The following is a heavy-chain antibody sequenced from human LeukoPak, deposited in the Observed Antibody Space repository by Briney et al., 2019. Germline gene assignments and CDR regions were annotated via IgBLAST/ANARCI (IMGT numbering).Heavy chain of an antibody. CDR1: GFTFSSHA. CDR3: ARGYSRAAFDI. Sequence: PGGSLRLSCAASGFTFSSHAMNWVRQAPGKGLEWVSFISSTGGTIYYADSVKGRFTVSRDNGKNSLLLQMNSLRAEDTALYYCARGYSRAAFDIWGQGTVVAVSS. J-gene: IGHJ3*02. D-gene: IGHD2-15*01. CDR2: ISSTGGTI. V-gene: IGHV3-48*01.